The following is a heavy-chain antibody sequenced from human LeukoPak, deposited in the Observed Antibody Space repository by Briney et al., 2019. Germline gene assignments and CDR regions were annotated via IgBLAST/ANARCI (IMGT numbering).Heavy chain of an antibody. CDR3: ARCGRYCSSTSCYEDDYYYYYYMDV. J-gene: IGHJ6*03. V-gene: IGHV1-18*01. CDR1: GYTFTSYG. D-gene: IGHD2-2*01. CDR2: IGAYNGNT. Sequence: ASVKVSCKASGYTFTSYGISWVRQAPGQGLEWMGWIGAYNGNTNYAQKFQGRVTITADESTSTAYMELSSLRSEDTAVYYCARCGRYCSSTSCYEDDYYYYYYMDVWGKGTTVTVSS.